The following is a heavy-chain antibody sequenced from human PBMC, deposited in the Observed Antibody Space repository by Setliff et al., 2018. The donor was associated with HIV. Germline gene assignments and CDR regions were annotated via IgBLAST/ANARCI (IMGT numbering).Heavy chain of an antibody. J-gene: IGHJ4*02. V-gene: IGHV3-48*01. CDR3: ARDPLTTEHYFDY. D-gene: IGHD3-9*01. CDR1: GFTFSSYS. Sequence: GGSLRLSCVASGFTFSSYSMNWVRQAPGKRLEWVSYISGSGSTIYYADSVKGRLTISRDNAKNSLYLQMDSLRAEDTAVYYCARDPLTTEHYFDYWGQGTLVTVSS. CDR2: ISGSGSTI.